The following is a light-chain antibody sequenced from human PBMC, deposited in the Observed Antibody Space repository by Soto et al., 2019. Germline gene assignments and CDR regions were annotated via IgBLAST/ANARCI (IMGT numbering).Light chain of an antibody. J-gene: IGKJ1*01. Sequence: EIVLTQSPGTLSLSPGERATLSCRASQRVSSNFLAWYQQKPGQAPRLLIYAAFSRATGIPDRFSGSGSGTDFTLTISRLEPEDFGVYYCQRYDSLPPAWTFGQGTKVEIK. CDR3: QRYDSLPPAWT. CDR2: AAF. CDR1: QRVSSNF. V-gene: IGKV3-20*01.